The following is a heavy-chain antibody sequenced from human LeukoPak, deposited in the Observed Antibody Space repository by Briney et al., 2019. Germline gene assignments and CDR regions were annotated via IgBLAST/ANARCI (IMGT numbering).Heavy chain of an antibody. J-gene: IGHJ5*02. CDR2: IYYSGST. CDR3: AIHGVVAATYSWFDP. V-gene: IGHV4-39*01. D-gene: IGHD2-15*01. CDR1: GGSISSSSYY. Sequence: SETLSLTCTVSGGSISSSSYYWGWIHQPPGKGLEWIGSIYYSGSTYYNPSLKSRVTISVDTSKNQFSLKLSSVTAADTAVYYCAIHGVVAATYSWFDPWGQGTLVTVSS.